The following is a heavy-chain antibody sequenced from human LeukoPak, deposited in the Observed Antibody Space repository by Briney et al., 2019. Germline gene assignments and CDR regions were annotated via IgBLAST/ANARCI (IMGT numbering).Heavy chain of an antibody. CDR1: GVSFSGYY. J-gene: IGHJ4*02. V-gene: IGHV4-59*01. Sequence: PSETLSLTCAVYGVSFSGYYWSWIRQPPGKGLEWIGYIYYSGSTNYNPSLKSRVTISVDTSKNQFSLKLSSVTAADTAVYYCARGISSGWSRAVGYWGQGTLVTVSS. CDR2: IYYSGST. D-gene: IGHD6-19*01. CDR3: ARGISSGWSRAVGY.